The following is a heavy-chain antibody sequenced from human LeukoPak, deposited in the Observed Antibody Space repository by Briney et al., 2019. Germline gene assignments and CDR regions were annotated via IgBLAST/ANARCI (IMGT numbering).Heavy chain of an antibody. V-gene: IGHV1-2*04. J-gene: IGHJ4*02. CDR2: IYSDSGDT. Sequence: ASVKVSCKASGYTFTGFYIHWVRQAPGQGLEWMGWIYSDSGDTNYAQKFQGWVTMTRDTSISTAYMELCRLTSDDTTVYYCARSAGSAFFDYWGQGTLVTVSS. CDR3: ARSAGSAFFDY. CDR1: GYTFTGFY. D-gene: IGHD2-15*01.